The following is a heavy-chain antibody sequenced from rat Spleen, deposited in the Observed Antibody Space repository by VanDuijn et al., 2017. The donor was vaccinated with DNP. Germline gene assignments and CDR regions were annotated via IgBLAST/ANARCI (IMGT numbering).Heavy chain of an antibody. CDR2: TIGSGGNT. CDR3: ARRGYGGRGFFDY. V-gene: IGHV5-31*01. D-gene: IGHD1-11*01. Sequence: EVQLVESGGDLVQPGQSLKLSCVASGFTFSDYWMTWIRQVPGKGLEWVASTIGSGGNTYYPDSLKGQFTISRDNAKSTLNLQMDSLRSEDTATYYCARRGYGGRGFFDYWGQGVMVTVSS. CDR1: GFTFSDYW. J-gene: IGHJ2*01.